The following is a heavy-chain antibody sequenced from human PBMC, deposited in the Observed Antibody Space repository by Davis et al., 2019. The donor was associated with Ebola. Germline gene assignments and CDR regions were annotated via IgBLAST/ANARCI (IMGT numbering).Heavy chain of an antibody. V-gene: IGHV3-30*18. Sequence: GESLKISCAASGFLFSYSAMHWVRQAPGKGLEWVSVISKDASNEYYADSVKGRFTISRDNSKNTLYLQMNSLRAEDTAVYYCAKESPSPPDVWGKGTTVTVSS. CDR1: GFLFSYSA. CDR2: ISKDASNE. J-gene: IGHJ6*04. CDR3: AKESPSPPDV.